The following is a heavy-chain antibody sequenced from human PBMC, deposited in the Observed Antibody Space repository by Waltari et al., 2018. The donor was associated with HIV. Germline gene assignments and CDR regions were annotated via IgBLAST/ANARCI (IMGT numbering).Heavy chain of an antibody. CDR3: ADQTNFHY. V-gene: IGHV3-49*04. J-gene: IGHJ4*02. CDR2: IRSKAYGGTT. D-gene: IGHD2-2*01. Sequence: EAQLVESGGGLVQPGRSLTLSCTASGFPFGDYAMPWVRQAPGKGLEWIGFIRSKAYGGTTEYAASVKGRFIISRDDSKGIAFLQMNSLIIEDTAVYYCADQTNFHYWGQGTLVTVSS. CDR1: GFPFGDYA.